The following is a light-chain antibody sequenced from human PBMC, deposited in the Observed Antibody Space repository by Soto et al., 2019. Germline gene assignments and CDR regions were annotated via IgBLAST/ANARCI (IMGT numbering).Light chain of an antibody. CDR2: WAS. V-gene: IGKV4-1*01. CDR1: QSVLHSADNKNY. J-gene: IGKJ5*01. Sequence: DIVMTQSPDSLAVSLGERVTITCKSSQSVLHSADNKNYLAWYQQKPGQPPNLLISWASSREFGVPDRFSGSGSGTDFNITINSLQAEDVAVYYCQQFYFFPITFGQGTRLEIK. CDR3: QQFYFFPIT.